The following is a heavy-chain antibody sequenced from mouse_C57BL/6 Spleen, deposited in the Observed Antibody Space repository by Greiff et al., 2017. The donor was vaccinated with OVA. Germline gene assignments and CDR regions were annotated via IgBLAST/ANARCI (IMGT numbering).Heavy chain of an antibody. CDR1: GYTFTSYW. Sequence: QVQLQQPGAELVRPGSSVKLSCKASGYTFTSYWMHWVKQRPIQGLEWIGNIDPSDSETHYNQKFKDKATLTVDKSSSTAYMQLSSLTSEDSAVYYCALPMITTGGFSYWGQGTLVTVSA. CDR3: ALPMITTGGFSY. J-gene: IGHJ3*01. V-gene: IGHV1-52*01. CDR2: IDPSDSET. D-gene: IGHD2-4*01.